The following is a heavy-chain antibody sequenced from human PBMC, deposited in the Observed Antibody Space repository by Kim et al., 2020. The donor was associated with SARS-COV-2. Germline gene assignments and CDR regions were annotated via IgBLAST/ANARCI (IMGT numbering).Heavy chain of an antibody. V-gene: IGHV4-30-4*01. D-gene: IGHD5-12*01. J-gene: IGHJ5*02. CDR3: ARAHIKWLRFRYNWFDP. Sequence: SETLSLTCTVSGGSISSGDYYWSWIRQPPGKGLEWIGYIYYSGSTYYNPSLKSRVTISVDTSKNQFSLKLSSVTAADTAVYYCARAHIKWLRFRYNWFDPWGQGTLVTVSS. CDR2: IYYSGST. CDR1: GGSISSGDYY.